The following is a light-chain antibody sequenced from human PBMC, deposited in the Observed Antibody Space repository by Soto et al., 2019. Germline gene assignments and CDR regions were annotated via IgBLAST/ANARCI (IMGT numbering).Light chain of an antibody. J-gene: IGLJ1*01. Sequence: QSALTQPPSASGTPGQRVTISCSGSSSNIGSNTVNWYQQLPGTAPKLLIHANNQRPSVVPDRFSGSKSGTSASLAISWLQSEEADYYCAAWDDSLNGYVFGTGTKVTVL. CDR2: ANN. CDR3: AAWDDSLNGYV. CDR1: SSNIGSNT. V-gene: IGLV1-44*01.